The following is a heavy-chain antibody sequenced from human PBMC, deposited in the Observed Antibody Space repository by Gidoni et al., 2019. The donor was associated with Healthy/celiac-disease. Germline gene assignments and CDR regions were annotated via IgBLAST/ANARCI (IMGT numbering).Heavy chain of an antibody. J-gene: IGHJ4*02. CDR3: ARDGSNSGSYYGEAIDY. V-gene: IGHV4-4*07. CDR2: IYTSGST. D-gene: IGHD1-26*01. Sequence: QVQLQESGPGLVKPSETLSLTCTVSGGSISSYYWSWIRQPAGKGLEWIGRIYTSGSTNYNPSLKSRVTMSVDTSKNQFSLKLSSVTAADTAVYYCARDGSNSGSYYGEAIDYWGQGTLVTVSS. CDR1: GGSISSYY.